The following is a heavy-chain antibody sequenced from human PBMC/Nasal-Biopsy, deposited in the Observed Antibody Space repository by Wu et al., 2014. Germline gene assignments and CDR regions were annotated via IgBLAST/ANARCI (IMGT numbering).Heavy chain of an antibody. J-gene: IGHJ6*01. Sequence: LRLSCAASGFTFRDFAMHWVRQAPGKGLEWVAFIAYDTSSKYYADSVKGRFTISRDNSQNTLFLEMNSLRPEDTGVYYCAKEWGYCSDGSCYRMDVWGPRDHGHRLL. CDR3: AKEWGYCSDGSCYRMDV. CDR1: GFTFRDFA. D-gene: IGHD2-15*01. CDR2: IAYDTSSK. V-gene: IGHV3-30-3*01.